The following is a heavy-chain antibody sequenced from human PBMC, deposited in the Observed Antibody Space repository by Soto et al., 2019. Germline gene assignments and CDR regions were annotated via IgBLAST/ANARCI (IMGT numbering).Heavy chain of an antibody. D-gene: IGHD2-8*01. CDR1: GFNFSGSA. CDR2: IRSKAKRYST. Sequence: EVQLVESGGGLVQPGGSLKLSCAASGFNFSGSAMHWVRQASGKGLEWVGRIRSKAKRYSTAYAASVKGRFSISRDDSKNTAYLQMNSLKTEDTAVYYCTSPAKAGDIVLLNKYWGQGTLVIVSS. CDR3: TSPAKAGDIVLLNKY. J-gene: IGHJ4*02. V-gene: IGHV3-73*02.